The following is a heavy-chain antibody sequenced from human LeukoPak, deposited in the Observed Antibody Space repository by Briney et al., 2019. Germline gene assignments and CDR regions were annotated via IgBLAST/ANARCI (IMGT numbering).Heavy chain of an antibody. CDR3: ARAFGDSSLDV. CDR1: GYTFTSYD. Sequence: ASVKVSCKASGYTFTSYDINWVRQAPVHGLEWMGWMNPNSGNTGYAQKFQGRVTMTRNTSIRTAYMELSSLRCEDTAIYYCARAFGDSSLDVWGKGTTVTISS. V-gene: IGHV1-8*01. J-gene: IGHJ6*04. D-gene: IGHD4-17*01. CDR2: MNPNSGNT.